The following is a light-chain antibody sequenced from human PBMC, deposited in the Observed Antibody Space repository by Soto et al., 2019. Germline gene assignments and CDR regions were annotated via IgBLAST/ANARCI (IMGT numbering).Light chain of an antibody. CDR1: RSNIGTYA. CDR2: RNH. CDR3: AAWDDSLRAVV. V-gene: IGLV1-44*01. Sequence: QTVVTQSPSASATPGQRVTISCSGGRSNIGTYAVNWYQQLPGTAPTLLIFRNHQRPSGVPDRFSGSKSGTSASLAISGPQSEDEADYYCAAWDDSLRAVVFGGRTKLTVL. J-gene: IGLJ2*01.